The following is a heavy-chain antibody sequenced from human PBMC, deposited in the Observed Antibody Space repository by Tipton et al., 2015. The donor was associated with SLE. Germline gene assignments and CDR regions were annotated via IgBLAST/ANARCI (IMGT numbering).Heavy chain of an antibody. CDR2: ISYDGSNK. J-gene: IGHJ4*02. CDR1: GFTFSSYG. CDR3: AKDRGDYGDY. V-gene: IGHV3-30*18. Sequence: SLRLSCAASGFTFSSYGMHWVRQAPGKGLEWVAVISYDGSNKYHADSVKGRFTISRDNSKNTLYLQMNSLRAEDTAVYYCAKDRGDYGDYWGQGTLVTVSS.